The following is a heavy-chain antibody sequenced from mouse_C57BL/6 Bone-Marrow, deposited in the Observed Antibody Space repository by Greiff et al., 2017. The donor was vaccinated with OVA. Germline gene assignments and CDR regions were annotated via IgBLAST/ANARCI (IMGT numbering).Heavy chain of an antibody. CDR2: IYPRSGNT. Sequence: QVQLKQSGAELARPGASVKLSCKASGYTFTSYGISWVKQRTGQGLEWIGEIYPRSGNTYYNEKFKGKATLTADKSSSTAYMELRSLTSEDSAVYFCAREADDYDRGFCYAMDYWGQGTSVTVSS. D-gene: IGHD2-4*01. CDR3: AREADDYDRGFCYAMDY. CDR1: GYTFTSYG. J-gene: IGHJ4*01. V-gene: IGHV1-81*01.